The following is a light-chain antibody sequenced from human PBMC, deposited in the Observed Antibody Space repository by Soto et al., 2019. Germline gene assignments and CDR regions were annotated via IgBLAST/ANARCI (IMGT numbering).Light chain of an antibody. CDR1: QTISSW. CDR2: KAS. J-gene: IGKJ1*01. CDR3: QKYNSAPWT. V-gene: IGKV1-5*03. Sequence: DIQMTQSPSTLSGSVGDRVTITCRASQTISSWLAWYQQKPGKAPKLLIYKASTLKSGVPSRFSGSGSGTEFTLTISSLQPDDFATYHCQKYNSAPWTFGQGTKVEIK.